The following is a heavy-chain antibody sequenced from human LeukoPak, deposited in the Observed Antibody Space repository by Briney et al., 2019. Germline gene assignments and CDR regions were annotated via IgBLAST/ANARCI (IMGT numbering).Heavy chain of an antibody. CDR3: ARRWGSSGWSQYYFDY. J-gene: IGHJ4*02. D-gene: IGHD6-19*01. CDR2: MNPNSGNT. V-gene: IGHV1-8*01. CDR1: GYTFTSYD. Sequence: ASVKVSCKASGYTFTSYDINWVRQATGQGLEWMGWMNPNSGNTGYAQKFQGRVTTTRNTSISTAYMELSSLRSEDTAVYYCARRWGSSGWSQYYFDYWGQGTLVTVSS.